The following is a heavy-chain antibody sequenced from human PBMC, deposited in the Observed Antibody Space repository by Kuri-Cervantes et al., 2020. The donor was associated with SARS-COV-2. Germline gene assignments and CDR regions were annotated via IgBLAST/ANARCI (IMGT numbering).Heavy chain of an antibody. CDR2: IYYSGST. V-gene: IGHV4-30-4*08. CDR1: GGPISSGDYY. D-gene: IGHD2-21*01. J-gene: IGHJ6*03. Sequence: SETLSLTCTVSGGPISSGDYYWSWIRQSPGKGLEWIGYIYYSGSTNYNPSLKSRVTISVDTSRNQSSLKLSSVTAADTAVYYCARHSQGYYYYYMDVWGKGTTVTVSS. CDR3: ARHSQGYYYYYMDV.